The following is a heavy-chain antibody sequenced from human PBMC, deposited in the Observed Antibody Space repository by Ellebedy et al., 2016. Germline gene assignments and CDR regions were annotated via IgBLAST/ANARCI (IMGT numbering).Heavy chain of an antibody. CDR1: GFTVSSNY. D-gene: IGHD2-15*01. CDR2: IYSGGST. CDR3: ARFSVAASVDDY. V-gene: IGHV3-53*01. Sequence: GGSLRLSCAASGFTVSSNYMSWVRQAPGKGLEWVSVIYSGGSTYYADSVKGRFTISRDNSKNTLYLQMNSLRAEDTAVYYCARFSVAASVDDYWGQGTLVTVSS. J-gene: IGHJ4*02.